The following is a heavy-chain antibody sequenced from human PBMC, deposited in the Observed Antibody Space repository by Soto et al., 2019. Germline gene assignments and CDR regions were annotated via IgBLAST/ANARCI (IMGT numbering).Heavy chain of an antibody. D-gene: IGHD6-19*01. J-gene: IGHJ6*02. CDR3: ARGSYYYGMDV. CDR1: GGSGSSVDCY. Sequence: SETLSLRCSVSGGSGSSVDCYRSWIRQPPGKGLEWIGYIYYSGSTYYNQSLKSRVTISVDTSKNQFSLKLSSVTAADTAVYYCARGSYYYGMDVWGQGTTVTVSS. V-gene: IGHV4-30-4*01. CDR2: IYYSGST.